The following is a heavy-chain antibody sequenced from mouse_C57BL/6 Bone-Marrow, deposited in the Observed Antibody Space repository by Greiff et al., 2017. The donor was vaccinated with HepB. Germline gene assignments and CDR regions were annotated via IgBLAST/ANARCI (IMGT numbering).Heavy chain of an antibody. D-gene: IGHD1-1*01. J-gene: IGHJ3*01. V-gene: IGHV1-18*01. CDR2: INPNNGGT. CDR3: ARGGNYYGSSLAWFAY. Sequence: EVQLQQSGPELVKPGASVKIPCKASGYTFTDYNMDWVKQCHGKSLEWIGDINPNNGGTIYNQKFKGKATLTVDESSSTAYMELRSLTSEDTAVYYCARGGNYYGSSLAWFAYWGQGTLVTVSA. CDR1: GYTFTDYN.